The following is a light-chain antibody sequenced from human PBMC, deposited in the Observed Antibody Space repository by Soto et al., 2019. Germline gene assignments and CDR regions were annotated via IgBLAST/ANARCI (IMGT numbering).Light chain of an antibody. CDR1: QSISSW. J-gene: IGKJ1*01. CDR2: KAS. Sequence: DIQMTQSPSTLSASVGDRVTITCRASQSISSWLAWYQQKPGKAPKVLIYKASSLESGVPSRSSGSGSVTEFTLTISSLQPDDFATYYCQQYNTYPWTFGQGTQVEIK. CDR3: QQYNTYPWT. V-gene: IGKV1-5*03.